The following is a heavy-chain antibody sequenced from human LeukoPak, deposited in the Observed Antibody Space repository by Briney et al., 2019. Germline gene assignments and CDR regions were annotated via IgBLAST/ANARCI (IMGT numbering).Heavy chain of an antibody. J-gene: IGHJ4*02. V-gene: IGHV3-21*01. Sequence: GGSLRLSCAASGFTFSSYSMNWVRQAPGKGLEWVSSISSSSSYIYYADSVKGRFTISRDNAKNSLYLQMNSLRAEDTAVYYCAKDREADGDEGPNDYWGQGTLVTVSS. CDR1: GFTFSSYS. CDR2: ISSSSSYI. CDR3: AKDREADGDEGPNDY. D-gene: IGHD4-17*01.